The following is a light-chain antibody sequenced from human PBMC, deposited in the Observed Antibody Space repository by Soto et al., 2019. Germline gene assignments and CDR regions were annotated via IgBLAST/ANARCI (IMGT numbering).Light chain of an antibody. V-gene: IGLV1-47*01. CDR3: AAWDGRMTGDV. CDR2: RTK. Sequence: SVLTQLPSASGTPGQRVSISCSGSSSNIGGNYVYGYQQLAGTAPKLLSYRTKQRRSGVPDRFSGSKCGTAASLAISGLRSDDGADYYCAAWDGRMTGDVVGTWPKVTV. J-gene: IGLJ1*01. CDR1: SSNIGGNY.